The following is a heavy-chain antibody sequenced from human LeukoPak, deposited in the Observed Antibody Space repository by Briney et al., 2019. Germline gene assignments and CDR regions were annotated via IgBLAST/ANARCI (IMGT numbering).Heavy chain of an antibody. Sequence: ASVKVSCKASGYTFTGYYMHWVRQAPGQGLEWMGWISPNSGGTNYAQKFQGRVTMTRDTSISTAYMELSRLRSDDTAVYYCARDVMVRGVIFDYWGQGTLVTVSS. CDR1: GYTFTGYY. D-gene: IGHD3-10*01. J-gene: IGHJ4*02. V-gene: IGHV1-2*02. CDR2: ISPNSGGT. CDR3: ARDVMVRGVIFDY.